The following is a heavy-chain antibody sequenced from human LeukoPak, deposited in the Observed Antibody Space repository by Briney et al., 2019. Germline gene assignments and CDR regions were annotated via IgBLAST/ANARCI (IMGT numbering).Heavy chain of an antibody. CDR3: AREVAATRFYYYYYYMDV. D-gene: IGHD6-13*01. CDR2: IYTSGST. Sequence: PSGTLSLTCTVAGGSTSSYYWSWIRQPAGKGLEWIGRIYTSGSTNYNPSLKSRVTMSVDTSKNQFSLKLSSVAAADTAVYYCAREVAATRFYYYYYYMDVWGKGTTVTVSS. CDR1: GGSTSSYY. V-gene: IGHV4-4*07. J-gene: IGHJ6*03.